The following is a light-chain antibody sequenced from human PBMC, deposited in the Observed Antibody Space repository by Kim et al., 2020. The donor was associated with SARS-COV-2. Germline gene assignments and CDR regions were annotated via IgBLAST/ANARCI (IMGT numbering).Light chain of an antibody. CDR1: SSNIGTNY. V-gene: IGLV1-51*01. CDR3: GTWDSSLSVWL. Sequence: GQKVTSSCSGSSSNIGTNYVSWYQQLPGTVPKVLIYDNNKRPSGIPDRFSGSKSGTSGTLDITGLQTGDEADYYCGTWDSSLSVWLFGGGTKVTVL. J-gene: IGLJ3*02. CDR2: DNN.